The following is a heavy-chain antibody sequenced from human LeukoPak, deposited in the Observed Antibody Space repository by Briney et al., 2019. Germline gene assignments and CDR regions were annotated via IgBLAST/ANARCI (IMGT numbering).Heavy chain of an antibody. D-gene: IGHD3-10*01. CDR2: INHSAST. J-gene: IGHJ3*02. CDR3: ARGRKPMLKHTMVRGVIPHDAFDI. V-gene: IGHV4-34*01. Sequence: SETLSLTCAAYGGSFSGYYWSWIRQPPGKGLEWIGEINHSASTNYNPSLKSRVTISVDTSKNQFSLKLSSVTAADTAVYYCARGRKPMLKHTMVRGVIPHDAFDIWGQGTMVTVSS. CDR1: GGSFSGYY.